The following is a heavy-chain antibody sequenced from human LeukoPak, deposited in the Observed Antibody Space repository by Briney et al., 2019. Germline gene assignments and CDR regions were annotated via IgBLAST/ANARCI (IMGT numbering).Heavy chain of an antibody. J-gene: IGHJ5*02. V-gene: IGHV1-69*13. CDR1: GGTFSSYA. CDR2: IIPIFGTA. D-gene: IGHD6-13*01. Sequence: ASVKVSCKASGGTFSSYAISWVRQAPGQGLEWMGGIIPIFGTANYAQKFQGRVTITADESTGTAYMELSSLRSEDTAVYYCASNREQQLVLQGWFDPWGQGTLVTVSS. CDR3: ASNREQQLVLQGWFDP.